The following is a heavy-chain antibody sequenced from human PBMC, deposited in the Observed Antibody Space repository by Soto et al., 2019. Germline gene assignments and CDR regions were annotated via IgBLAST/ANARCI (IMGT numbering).Heavy chain of an antibody. J-gene: IGHJ4*02. D-gene: IGHD3-10*01. Sequence: ASVKVSCSPSCYTFTDLYIHWVRQAPGLGLEWMGWIYPKSGVSMKTQKFQGSLTMTRDTSTNTVYMELRSMRSDDTAVYYCERDNYGPLDYWGQGTLVTVSS. V-gene: IGHV1-2*02. CDR2: IYPKSGVS. CDR3: ERDNYGPLDY. CDR1: CYTFTDLY.